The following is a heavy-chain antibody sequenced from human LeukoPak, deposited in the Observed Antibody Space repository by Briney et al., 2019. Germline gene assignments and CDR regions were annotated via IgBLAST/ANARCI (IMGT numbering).Heavy chain of an antibody. CDR2: IYTSGST. J-gene: IGHJ6*03. D-gene: IGHD2-2*01. CDR3: ARDGVIPAAKIYYYYYYMDV. CDR1: GGSTSSGSYY. V-gene: IGHV4-61*02. Sequence: SETLSLTCTVSGGSTSSGSYYWSWIRQPAGKGLEWIGRIYTSGSTNYNPSLKSRVTISVDTSKNQFSLKLSSVTAADTAVYYCARDGVIPAAKIYYYYYYMDVWGKGTTVTVSS.